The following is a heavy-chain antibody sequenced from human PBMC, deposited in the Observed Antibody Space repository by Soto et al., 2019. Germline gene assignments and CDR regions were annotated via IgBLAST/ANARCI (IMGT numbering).Heavy chain of an antibody. CDR2: IYYSGST. Sequence: PSETLSLTCTVSGGSISSYFWSWIRQPPGKGLEWIGYIYYSGSTNYNPSLKSRVTISVDTSKNQFSLKMSSVTAADTAVYYCARGGHDHIWGSYRPPAVWGQGTLVTVSS. CDR3: ARGGHDHIWGSYRPPAV. D-gene: IGHD3-16*02. V-gene: IGHV4-59*01. J-gene: IGHJ4*02. CDR1: GGSISSYF.